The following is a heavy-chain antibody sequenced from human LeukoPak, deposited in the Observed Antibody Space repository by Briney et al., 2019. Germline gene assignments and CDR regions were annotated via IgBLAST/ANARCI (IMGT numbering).Heavy chain of an antibody. J-gene: IGHJ6*02. CDR1: GYTFTSYY. D-gene: IGHD6-19*01. CDR3: ARQKKSSGQWLVQDYGMDV. Sequence: ASVKVSCKASGYTFTSYYMHWVRQAPGQGLEWMGIINPSGGSTSYAQKFQGRVTMTRDTSTSTVYMELSSLRSEDTAVYYCARQKKSSGQWLVQDYGMDVWGQGTTVTVSS. V-gene: IGHV1-46*01. CDR2: INPSGGST.